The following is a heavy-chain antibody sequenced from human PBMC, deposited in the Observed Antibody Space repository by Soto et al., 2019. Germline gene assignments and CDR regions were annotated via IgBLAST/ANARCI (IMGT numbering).Heavy chain of an antibody. CDR2: IYHSGST. CDR1: GGSTRSSNW. Sequence: PAETLSLTCAVSGGSTRSSNWWTWVRQPPGKGLEWIGEIYHSGSTNYNPSLKRRVSISVDKSKKPFSLKVNSVTAADTAVYYYGMDVWGQGTTVTVSS. V-gene: IGHV4-4*02. CDR3: GMDV. J-gene: IGHJ6*02.